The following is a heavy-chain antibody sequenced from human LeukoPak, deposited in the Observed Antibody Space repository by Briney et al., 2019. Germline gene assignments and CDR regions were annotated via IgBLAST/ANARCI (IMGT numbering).Heavy chain of an antibody. D-gene: IGHD2-2*01. J-gene: IGHJ4*02. Sequence: SETLSLTCSVSGGSISSGTYYWGWIRQPPGKGLGWIGSIHYSGSTYYNPSLMSRVTIFVDTSKNQFSLKLSFVTAADTALYYCARYCSRTNCSAFDYWGQGTLVTVSS. CDR3: ARYCSRTNCSAFDY. CDR1: GGSISSGTYY. V-gene: IGHV4-39*01. CDR2: IHYSGST.